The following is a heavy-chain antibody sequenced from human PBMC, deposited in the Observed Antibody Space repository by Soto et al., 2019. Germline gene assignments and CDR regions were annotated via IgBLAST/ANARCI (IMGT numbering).Heavy chain of an antibody. Sequence: SETLSLTCAVSGGSISSGGYSWSWIRQPPGKGLDWIGYIYHSGSTYYNPSLKSRVTISVDRSKNQFSLKLSSVTAADAAVYYCARVPGPWGQGTLVTVSS. CDR1: GGSISSGGYS. J-gene: IGHJ5*02. V-gene: IGHV4-30-2*01. CDR2: IYHSGST. CDR3: ARVPGP.